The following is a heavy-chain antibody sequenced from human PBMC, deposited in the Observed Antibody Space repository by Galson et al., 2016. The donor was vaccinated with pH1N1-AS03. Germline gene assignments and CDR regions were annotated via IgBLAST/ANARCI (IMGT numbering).Heavy chain of an antibody. Sequence: SETLSLTCSVSGGSINISPYNWSWIRQSPGKGLEWMGFIYHSGTTNYNPSPKSRVTISIDTSRAQFSLKLTSVTAADTAMYYCTREATTCGFDIWGQGTVVTVSS. CDR1: GGSINISPYN. CDR3: TREATTCGFDI. V-gene: IGHV4-61*01. CDR2: IYHSGTT. D-gene: IGHD4-17*01. J-gene: IGHJ3*02.